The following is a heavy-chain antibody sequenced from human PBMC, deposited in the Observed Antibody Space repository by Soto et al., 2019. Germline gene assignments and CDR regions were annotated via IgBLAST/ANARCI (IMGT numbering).Heavy chain of an antibody. J-gene: IGHJ4*02. Sequence: QMNLKESGPTLVKPTQTLTLTCTFSAFSLSTSGVGVGWIRQPPGKALEWLALIYWDDDRRYSPSLKSRLTITKDTSKNQVVLTMTNMDPVDTATYYCAHRQRTVYFDYWGQGTLVTVSS. CDR3: AHRQRTVYFDY. CDR2: IYWDDDR. CDR1: AFSLSTSGVG. V-gene: IGHV2-5*02. D-gene: IGHD4-17*01.